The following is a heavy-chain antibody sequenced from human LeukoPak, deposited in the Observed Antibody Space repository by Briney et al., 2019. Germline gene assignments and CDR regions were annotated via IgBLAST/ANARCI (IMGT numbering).Heavy chain of an antibody. Sequence: PGGSLRLSCAASGFTFSSYAMHWVRQAPGKGLEWVAVISYDGSNKYYADSVKGRFTISRDNSKNTLYLQMNSLRAEDTAVYYCARDHVSSGWYLRYYYYYGMDVWGQGTTVTVSS. CDR3: ARDHVSSGWYLRYYYYYGMDV. V-gene: IGHV3-30-3*01. D-gene: IGHD6-19*01. J-gene: IGHJ6*02. CDR1: GFTFSSYA. CDR2: ISYDGSNK.